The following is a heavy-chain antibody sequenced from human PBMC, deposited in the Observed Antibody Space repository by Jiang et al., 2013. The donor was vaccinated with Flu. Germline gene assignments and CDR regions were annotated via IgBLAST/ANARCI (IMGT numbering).Heavy chain of an antibody. CDR2: IFHSGNT. V-gene: IGHV4-4*02. D-gene: IGHD1-20*01. Sequence: PGLVKPSGTLSLSCAVSGVSITTDSWWTWFRQPPGKGLEWIGEIFHSGNTNYNPSLKSRVTISLDTSKNQFSLNLNSVTTSDTAVYYCARLVTDFDSWGQGTLVTVSS. CDR3: ARLVTDFDS. J-gene: IGHJ4*02. CDR1: GVSITTDSW.